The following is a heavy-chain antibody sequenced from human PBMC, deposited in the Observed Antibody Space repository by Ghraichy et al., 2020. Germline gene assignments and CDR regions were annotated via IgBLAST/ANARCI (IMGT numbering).Heavy chain of an antibody. D-gene: IGHD1-7*01. CDR3: ASLSINWNYDAFDI. J-gene: IGHJ3*02. V-gene: IGHV4-38-2*01. CDR1: GYSISSGYY. CDR2: IYHSGST. Sequence: SETLSPTCAVSGYSISSGYYWGWIRQPPGKGLEWIGSIYHSGSTYYNPSLKSRVTISVDTSKNQFSLKLSSVTAADTAVYYCASLSINWNYDAFDIWGQGTMVTVSS.